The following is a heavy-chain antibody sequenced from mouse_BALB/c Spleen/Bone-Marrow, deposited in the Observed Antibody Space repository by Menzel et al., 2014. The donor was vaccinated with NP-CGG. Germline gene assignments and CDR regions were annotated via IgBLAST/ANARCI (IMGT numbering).Heavy chain of an antibody. CDR2: IDPSNSET. Sequence: VKLVESGPELVRPGASMKMSCKASGYTFTSXWXHWVKQRPGQGLEWIGMIDPSNSETRLNQKFKDKATLNVDKSSNTAYMQLSSLTSEDSAVYYCARGELLRCFDYWGQGTTLTVSS. CDR1: GYTFTSXW. D-gene: IGHD1-1*01. CDR3: ARGELLRCFDY. J-gene: IGHJ2*01. V-gene: IGHV1S127*01.